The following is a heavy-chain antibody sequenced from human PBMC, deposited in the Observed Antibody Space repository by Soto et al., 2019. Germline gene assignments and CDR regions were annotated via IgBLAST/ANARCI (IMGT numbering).Heavy chain of an antibody. CDR1: GFTFNSYG. V-gene: IGHV3-30*18. J-gene: IGHJ4*02. D-gene: IGHD2-8*01. Sequence: QVQLVESGGGVVQPGRSLRLSCAASGFTFNSYGMHWVRQSPGNGLELVAVISYDGSKQYYADSVKGRFTISSDNSKNPLHLQMNSLGAEDTGVYYCTNAGMGMLFTVDSWGQGTLVTVSS. CDR2: ISYDGSKQ. CDR3: TNAGMGMLFTVDS.